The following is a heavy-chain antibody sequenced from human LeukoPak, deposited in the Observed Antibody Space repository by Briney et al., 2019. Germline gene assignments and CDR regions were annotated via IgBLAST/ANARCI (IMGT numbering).Heavy chain of an antibody. CDR3: ARETMIVVANDY. D-gene: IGHD3-22*01. J-gene: IGHJ4*02. CDR2: IKQDGSEK. V-gene: IGHV3-7*01. Sequence: GGSLRLSCAASGFTFSSYWISWVRQAPGKGLEWVANIKQDGSEKYYVDSVKGRFTISRDNAKNSLYLQMNSLRAEDTAVYYCARETMIVVANDYWGQGTLVTVSS. CDR1: GFTFSSYW.